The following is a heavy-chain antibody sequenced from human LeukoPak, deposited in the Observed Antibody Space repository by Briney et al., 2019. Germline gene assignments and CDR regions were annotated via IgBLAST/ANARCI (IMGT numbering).Heavy chain of an antibody. V-gene: IGHV4-59*01. Sequence: SETLSLTCTVSGGSISSYYWSWIRQPPGKGLEWIGYIYYSGSTNYNPSFKSRVTISVDTSKNQFSLKLSSVTAADTAVYYCARGLIAARLFDYWGQGTLVTVSS. D-gene: IGHD6-6*01. CDR2: IYYSGST. CDR1: GGSISSYY. CDR3: ARGLIAARLFDY. J-gene: IGHJ4*02.